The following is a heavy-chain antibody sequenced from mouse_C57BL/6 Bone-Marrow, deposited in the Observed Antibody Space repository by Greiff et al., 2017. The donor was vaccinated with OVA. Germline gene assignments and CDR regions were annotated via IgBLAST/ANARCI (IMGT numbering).Heavy chain of an antibody. CDR3: ARLYYGNYVDYFDY. J-gene: IGHJ2*01. Sequence: EVMLVESGGGLVQPGGSLSLSCAASGFTFTDYYMSWVRQPPGKALEWLGFIRNKANGYTTEYSASVKGRFTISRDNSQSILYLQMNALRAEDSATYYCARLYYGNYVDYFDYWGQGTTLTVSS. V-gene: IGHV7-3*01. CDR1: GFTFTDYY. D-gene: IGHD2-1*01. CDR2: IRNKANGYTT.